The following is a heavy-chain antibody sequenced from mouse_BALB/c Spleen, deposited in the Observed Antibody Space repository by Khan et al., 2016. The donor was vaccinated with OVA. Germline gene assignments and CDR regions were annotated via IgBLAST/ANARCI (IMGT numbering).Heavy chain of an antibody. V-gene: IGHV2-2*02. CDR2: IWSGGST. CDR3: ARNYDYDEGLAY. J-gene: IGHJ3*01. D-gene: IGHD2-4*01. CDR1: GFSLTSYG. Sequence: QVQLKESGPGLVQPSQSLSITCTVSGFSLTSYGVHWVRQSPGKGLEWLGVIWSGGSTDYNEAFISRLSISKDNSKIQVFFKMNSLQGNDTAIYYCARNYDYDEGLAYWGQGTLVTVSA.